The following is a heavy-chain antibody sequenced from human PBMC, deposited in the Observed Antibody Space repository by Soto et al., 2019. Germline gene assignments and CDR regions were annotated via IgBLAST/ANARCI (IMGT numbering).Heavy chain of an antibody. D-gene: IGHD3-22*01. CDR2: IIPILGIA. Sequence: QVQLVQSGAEVKKPGSSVKVSCKASGGTFSSYTISWVRQAPGQGLEWMGRIIPILGIANYAQKFQGRVTITADKSTSTAYMELSSLRSEDTAVYYWARDGLDDSSGYGDYWGQGTLVTVSS. CDR3: ARDGLDDSSGYGDY. J-gene: IGHJ4*02. V-gene: IGHV1-69*08. CDR1: GGTFSSYT.